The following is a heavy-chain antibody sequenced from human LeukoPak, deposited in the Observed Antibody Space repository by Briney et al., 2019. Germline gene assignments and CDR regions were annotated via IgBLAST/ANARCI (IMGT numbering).Heavy chain of an antibody. CDR1: GRSLGSYY. CDR3: ASGANGYALDWFDP. Sequence: SETLSLTCTVCGRSLGSYYWRWMRQPPGKGLEWIGHISYSGSTNYNPSLKSRVTISVDTSKNQFSLKLRSVTAADTTVYYCASGANGYALDWFDPWGQGTLVTVSS. CDR2: ISYSGST. J-gene: IGHJ5*02. V-gene: IGHV4-59*01. D-gene: IGHD5-12*01.